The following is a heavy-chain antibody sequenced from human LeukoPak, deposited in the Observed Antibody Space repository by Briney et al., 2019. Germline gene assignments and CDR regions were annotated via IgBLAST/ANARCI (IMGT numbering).Heavy chain of an antibody. Sequence: GGSLRLSCAAPGITFSNYGMHWVRQAPGKGLEWVAVIWYDGSNRYYADSVKGRFTISRDNSKNTLYLQMNSLRAEDTAVYYCTSNFDFWGQGTLVTVSS. CDR3: TSNFDF. CDR1: GITFSNYG. CDR2: IWYDGSNR. J-gene: IGHJ4*02. V-gene: IGHV3-33*01.